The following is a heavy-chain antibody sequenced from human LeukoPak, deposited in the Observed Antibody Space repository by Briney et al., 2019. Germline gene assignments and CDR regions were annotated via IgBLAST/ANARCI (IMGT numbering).Heavy chain of an antibody. CDR3: ARDITSVGYCSSTSCFDAFDI. J-gene: IGHJ3*02. D-gene: IGHD2-2*01. CDR2: INPNSGGT. Sequence: ASVKVSCKASGYTFTGYYMHWVRQAPGQGLEWMGWINPNSGGTNYAQKFQGRVTMTRDTSISTAYMELSRLRSDDTAVYYCARDITSVGYCSSTSCFDAFDIWGQGTMVTVSS. CDR1: GYTFTGYY. V-gene: IGHV1-2*02.